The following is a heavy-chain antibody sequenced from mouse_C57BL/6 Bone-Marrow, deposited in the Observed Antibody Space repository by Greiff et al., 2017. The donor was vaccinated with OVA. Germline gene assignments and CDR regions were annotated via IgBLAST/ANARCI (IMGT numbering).Heavy chain of an antibody. Sequence: VQLQQSGAELARPGASVKLSCKASGYTFTSYGISWVKQRTGQGLEWIGEIYPRSGNTYYNEKFKGKATLTADKSSSTAYMQLRSLTSEDSAGYFCARSGTGTCFDYWGQGTLVTVSA. V-gene: IGHV1-81*01. J-gene: IGHJ3*01. D-gene: IGHD4-1*01. CDR1: GYTFTSYG. CDR3: ARSGTGTCFDY. CDR2: IYPRSGNT.